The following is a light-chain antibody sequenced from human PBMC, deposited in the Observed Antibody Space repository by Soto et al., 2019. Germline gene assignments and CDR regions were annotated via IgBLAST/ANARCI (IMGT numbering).Light chain of an antibody. V-gene: IGKV1-5*01. Sequence: DIQMTQSPSTLSASVGDRVTITCRASENINTWLAWYQQKPGKAPTLVIYDASSLESGVPSRFSGSGSGTAFTLTINSLQPDDFVTYYCQQYKTYPLTFGQGTKVEI. CDR2: DAS. J-gene: IGKJ1*01. CDR1: ENINTW. CDR3: QQYKTYPLT.